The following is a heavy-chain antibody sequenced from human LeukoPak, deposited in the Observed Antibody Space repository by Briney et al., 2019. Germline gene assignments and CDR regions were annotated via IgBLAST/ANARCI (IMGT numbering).Heavy chain of an antibody. CDR3: AKPQFRSGYSGSFDY. J-gene: IGHJ4*02. CDR1: GFTFDDYG. D-gene: IGHD4-23*01. V-gene: IGHV3-23*01. CDR2: ISGGGGST. Sequence: GSLRLSCAASGFTFDDYGMSWVRQAPGKGLEWVSAISGGGGSTYYADSVKGRFTISRDNSKNTLYLQMNSLRAEDTAVYYCAKPQFRSGYSGSFDYWGQGTLVTVSS.